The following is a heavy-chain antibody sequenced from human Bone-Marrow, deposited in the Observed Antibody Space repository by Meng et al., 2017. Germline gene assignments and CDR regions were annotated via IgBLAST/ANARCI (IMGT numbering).Heavy chain of an antibody. CDR2: IDGSGSGK. CDR1: GFTFTDYY. CDR3: ASEGPYSHDY. Sequence: GGSLRLSCAASGFTFTDYYMIWIRQAPGKGLGLVSYIDGSGSGKVYADSVKGRFTISRDNAKKSLFLEMNSLRAEDTAVYYCASEGPYSHDYWGQGTLVTVSS. D-gene: IGHD1-26*01. V-gene: IGHV3-11*04. J-gene: IGHJ4*02.